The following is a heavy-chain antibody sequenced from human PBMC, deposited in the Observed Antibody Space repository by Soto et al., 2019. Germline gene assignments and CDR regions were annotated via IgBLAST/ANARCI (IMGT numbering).Heavy chain of an antibody. V-gene: IGHV4-59*08. D-gene: IGHD6-19*01. Sequence: QVQLQESGPGLVRPSETLSLTCTVSSDSISSYYWIWIRQSPGKGLAWIGYTDYSGNTNYNPSLKSRVAISGDTSKNQFSLRLSSVTAADTAVYYWARAVGDPLYCLDYWGQGTLVTVSS. CDR1: SDSISSYY. J-gene: IGHJ4*02. CDR2: TDYSGNT. CDR3: ARAVGDPLYCLDY.